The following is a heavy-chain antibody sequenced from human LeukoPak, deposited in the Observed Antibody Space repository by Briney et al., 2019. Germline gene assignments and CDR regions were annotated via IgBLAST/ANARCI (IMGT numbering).Heavy chain of an antibody. J-gene: IGHJ5*02. V-gene: IGHV4-4*07. CDR3: ARDLRQHSSSWYLWFDP. CDR2: IYTSGST. Sequence: PSETLSLTCTVSGGSISSYYWSWIRQPAGKGLEWIGRIYTSGSTNYNPSLKSRVTMSVDTSKNQFSLKLSSVTAADTAVYYCARDLRQHSSSWYLWFDPWGQGTLVTVSS. D-gene: IGHD6-13*01. CDR1: GGSISSYY.